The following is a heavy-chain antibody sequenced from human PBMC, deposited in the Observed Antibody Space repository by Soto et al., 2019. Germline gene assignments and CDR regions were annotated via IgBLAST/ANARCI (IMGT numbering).Heavy chain of an antibody. J-gene: IGHJ4*01. CDR3: ARAGLGDGSDY. V-gene: IGHV4-61*01. D-gene: IGHD1-26*01. CDR1: GGSVSSGSYY. CDR2: IYYSGST. Sequence: QVQLQESGPGLVKPSETLSLTCTVSGGSVSSGSYYWSWIRQPPGKGLEWIGYIYYSGSTKYNPSLKSRVTISVDTSKNQFSLKLSSVTAADTALYYCARAGLGDGSDYWGQGTPVTVSS.